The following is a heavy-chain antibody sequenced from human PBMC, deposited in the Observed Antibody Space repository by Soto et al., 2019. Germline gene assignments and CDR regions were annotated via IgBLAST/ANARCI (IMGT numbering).Heavy chain of an antibody. CDR3: GMDPYSGARYYLDF. CDR2: KWIFASGGIE. CDR1: GFSFSNDG. J-gene: IGHJ4*02. V-gene: IGHV3-33*01. D-gene: IGHD1-26*01. Sequence: GGSLTLSCAPSGFSFSNDGIHWVRQAQDKGLEWEAVKWIFASGGIEYNADSVTGRSAISRDDSKQTSYLEMKSLRAENTAVYYCGMDPYSGARYYLDFWAQGTSVT.